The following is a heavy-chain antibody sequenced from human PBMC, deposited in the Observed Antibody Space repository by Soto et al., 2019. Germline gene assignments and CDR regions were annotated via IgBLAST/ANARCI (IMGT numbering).Heavy chain of an antibody. Sequence: GASVKVSCKASGGTFSSYAISWVRQAPGQGLEWMGGIIPIFGTANYAQKFQGRVTITADESTSTAYMELSSLRSEDTAVYYCARDSPRGNWFDPWGQGTLVTISS. CDR3: ARDSPRGNWFDP. J-gene: IGHJ5*02. V-gene: IGHV1-69*13. D-gene: IGHD3-10*01. CDR1: GGTFSSYA. CDR2: IIPIFGTA.